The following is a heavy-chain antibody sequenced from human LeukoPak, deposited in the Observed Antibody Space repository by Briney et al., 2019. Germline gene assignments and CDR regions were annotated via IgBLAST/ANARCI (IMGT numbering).Heavy chain of an antibody. D-gene: IGHD3-10*01. CDR2: IYYSGRT. V-gene: IGHV4-39*01. J-gene: IGHJ6*02. CDR1: GGSISSSSYY. CDR3: ARRGFGKGPYYYYGMDV. Sequence: SETLSLTCTVSGGSISSSSYYWGWIRQPPGKGLEWIGSIYYSGRTYYNPSLKSRVTISVDTSKNQFSLKLSSVTAADTAVYYCARRGFGKGPYYYYGMDVWGQGTTVTVSS.